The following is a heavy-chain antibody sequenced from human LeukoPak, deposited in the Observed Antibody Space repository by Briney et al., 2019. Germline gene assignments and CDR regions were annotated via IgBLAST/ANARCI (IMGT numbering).Heavy chain of an antibody. V-gene: IGHV3-9*01. D-gene: IGHD3-9*01. Sequence: GRSLRLSCAASGFTFDDYAMHWVRQAPGKGLEWVPGISWNSGSIGYADSVKGRFTISRDNAKNSLYLQMNSLRAEDTALYYCAKDGYFDWLVTLDLNYFDYWGQGTLVTVSS. CDR3: AKDGYFDWLVTLDLNYFDY. CDR2: ISWNSGSI. J-gene: IGHJ4*02. CDR1: GFTFDDYA.